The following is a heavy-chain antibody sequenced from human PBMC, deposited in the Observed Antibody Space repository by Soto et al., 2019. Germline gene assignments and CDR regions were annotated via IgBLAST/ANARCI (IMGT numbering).Heavy chain of an antibody. CDR3: ARLGSILTGYYKNYYYYGMDV. CDR2: ISAYNGNT. V-gene: IGHV1-18*01. J-gene: IGHJ6*02. D-gene: IGHD3-9*01. CDR1: GYTFTSYG. Sequence: ASVKVSCKASGYTFTSYGISWVRQAPGQGLEWMGWISAYNGNTNYAQKLQGRVTMTTDTSTSTAYMELRSLRSDDTAVYYCARLGSILTGYYKNYYYYGMDVWGQGTTVTVSS.